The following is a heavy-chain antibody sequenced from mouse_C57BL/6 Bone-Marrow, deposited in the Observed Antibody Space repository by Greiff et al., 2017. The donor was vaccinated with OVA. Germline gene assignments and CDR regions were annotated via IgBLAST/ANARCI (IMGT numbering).Heavy chain of an antibody. V-gene: IGHV1-64*01. J-gene: IGHJ3*01. CDR1: GYTFTSYW. Sequence: QVQLQQPGAELVKPGASVKLSCKASGYTFTSYWMHWVKQRPGQGLEWIGMIHPNSGSTNYNEKFKSKATLTVDKSSSTAYMQLSSLTSEDSAVSYVSSTMSTTKDAWFAYWGQGTLVTVSA. D-gene: IGHD2-4*01. CDR2: IHPNSGST. CDR3: SSTMSTTKDAWFAY.